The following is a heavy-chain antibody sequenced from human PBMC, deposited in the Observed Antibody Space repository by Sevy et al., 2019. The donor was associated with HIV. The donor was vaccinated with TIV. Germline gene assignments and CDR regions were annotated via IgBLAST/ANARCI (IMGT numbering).Heavy chain of an antibody. D-gene: IGHD4-17*01. CDR2: ISYSGTT. CDR3: AKRDDGDYVDYFDP. V-gene: IGHV4-61*01. CDR1: GGSVSSDISY. Sequence: SETLSLTCTVSGGSVSSDISYWNWIRQPPGKGLECIGSISYSGTTSYNPSLKSRVTISLDTSKNQFSLKVNSVTAADTAIYYCAKRDDGDYVDYFDPWGQGTLVTVSS. J-gene: IGHJ5*02.